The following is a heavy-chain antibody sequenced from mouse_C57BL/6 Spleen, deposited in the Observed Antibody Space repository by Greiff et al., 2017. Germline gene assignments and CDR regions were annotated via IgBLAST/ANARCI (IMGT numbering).Heavy chain of an antibody. Sequence: QVQLQQSGPELVKPGASVKISCKASGYAFSSSWMNWVKQRPGKGLEWIGRIYPGDGDTNYNGKFKGKATLTADKSSSTAYMQLSSLTSEDSAVYFCASPIYDGDYEFADWGQGTLVTVAA. V-gene: IGHV1-82*01. CDR1: GYAFSSSW. CDR2: IYPGDGDT. CDR3: ASPIYDGDYEFAD. J-gene: IGHJ3*01. D-gene: IGHD2-3*01.